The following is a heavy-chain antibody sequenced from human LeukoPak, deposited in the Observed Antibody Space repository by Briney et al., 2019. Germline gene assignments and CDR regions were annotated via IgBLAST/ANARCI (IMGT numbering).Heavy chain of an antibody. V-gene: IGHV3-30*03. CDR1: GFTFSNAW. J-gene: IGHJ4*02. CDR2: ILYDGYNK. CDR3: ARDDIAVGGPDFDY. Sequence: GGSLRLSCAASGFTFSNAWMTWVRQAPGKGLEWVAVILYDGYNKYYVESVKGRFTISRDNSKNTLYLQMNSLRAEDTAVYYCARDDIAVGGPDFDYWGQGTLVTVSS. D-gene: IGHD6-19*01.